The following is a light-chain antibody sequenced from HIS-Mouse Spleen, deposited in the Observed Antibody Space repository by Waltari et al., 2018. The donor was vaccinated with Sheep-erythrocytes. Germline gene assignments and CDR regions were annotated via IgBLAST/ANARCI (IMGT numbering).Light chain of an antibody. CDR1: QSISSY. CDR2: AGS. V-gene: IGKV1-39*01. J-gene: IGKJ4*01. CDR3: QQSYSTPPT. Sequence: DIQMTQSPSSLSASVGDRVTITCRASQSISSYLNWYQQKPGKAPKLLIYAGSSLQSGVPSRFSGSGSGTDFTRTISSLQPEDFATYYCQQSYSTPPTFGGGTKVEIK.